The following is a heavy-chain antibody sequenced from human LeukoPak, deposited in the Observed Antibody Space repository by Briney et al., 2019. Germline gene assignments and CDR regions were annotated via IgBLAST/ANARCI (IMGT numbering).Heavy chain of an antibody. CDR3: ARGYCSSTSCYTNWFDP. Sequence: PGGSLRLSCAASGFTFSSYSMNWVRQAPGKGLEWVSSISGSSSYIYYADSVKGRFTISRDNAKNSLYLQMNSLRAEDTAVYYCARGYCSSTSCYTNWFDPRGQGTLVTVSS. D-gene: IGHD2-2*02. CDR1: GFTFSSYS. J-gene: IGHJ5*02. V-gene: IGHV3-21*01. CDR2: ISGSSSYI.